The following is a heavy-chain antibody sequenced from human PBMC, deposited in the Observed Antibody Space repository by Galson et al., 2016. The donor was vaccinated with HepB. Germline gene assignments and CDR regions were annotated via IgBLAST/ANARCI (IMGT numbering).Heavy chain of an antibody. D-gene: IGHD4-17*01. CDR3: TSDPNHGAYTIDP. CDR1: GLTFNNYG. CDR2: IWSDGNTK. Sequence: SLRLSCAASGLTFNNYGMHWVRQAPGKGLEWVAVIWSDGNTKYYADSVKGRFTISRDNSNNTLYLHMNSLRVEDTAVYYCTSDPNHGAYTIDPWGQGTLVPVSP. J-gene: IGHJ5*02. V-gene: IGHV3-33*01.